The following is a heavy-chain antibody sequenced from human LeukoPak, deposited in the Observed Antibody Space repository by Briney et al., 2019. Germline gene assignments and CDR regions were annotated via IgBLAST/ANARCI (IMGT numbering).Heavy chain of an antibody. CDR2: FDPEDGET. V-gene: IGHV1-24*01. CDR3: ATDRYCSSTSRYAGRGYWFDP. Sequence: ASVKVSCKVSGYTLTELSMHWVRQAPGKGLEWMGGFDPEDGETIYAQKFQGRVTMTEDTSTDTAYMELSSLRSEDTAVYYCATDRYCSSTSRYAGRGYWFDPWGQGTLVTVSS. CDR1: GYTLTELS. J-gene: IGHJ5*02. D-gene: IGHD2-2*01.